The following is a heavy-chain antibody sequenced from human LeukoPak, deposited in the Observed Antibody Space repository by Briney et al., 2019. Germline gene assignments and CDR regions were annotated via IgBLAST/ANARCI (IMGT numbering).Heavy chain of an antibody. CDR2: ISGSGGST. Sequence: PGGSLRLSCAASGFTFSSYAMSWVRQAPGKGLEWVSAISGSGGSTYYADSVKGRFTISRDNSKNTLYLQMNSLRAEDTAVYYCAKVQGYYDSSGYFDYWGQGTLVTVSS. J-gene: IGHJ4*02. CDR1: GFTFSSYA. V-gene: IGHV3-23*01. CDR3: AKVQGYYDSSGYFDY. D-gene: IGHD3-22*01.